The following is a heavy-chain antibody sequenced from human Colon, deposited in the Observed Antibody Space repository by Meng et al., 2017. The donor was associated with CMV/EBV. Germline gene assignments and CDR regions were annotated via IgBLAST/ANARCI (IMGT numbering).Heavy chain of an antibody. J-gene: IGHJ4*02. CDR1: GFTFSTYA. V-gene: IGHV3-23*01. CDR2: ISGSGGST. CDR3: AKGGVYSSTWGDY. D-gene: IGHD6-13*01. Sequence: GGSLKISCAASGFTFSTYAMSWVRQAPGKGLEWVSAISGSGGSTYYADSVKGRFTISRDNSKNTLYLQMNSLRAEDTAVYYCAKGGVYSSTWGDYWGQGTLVTVSS.